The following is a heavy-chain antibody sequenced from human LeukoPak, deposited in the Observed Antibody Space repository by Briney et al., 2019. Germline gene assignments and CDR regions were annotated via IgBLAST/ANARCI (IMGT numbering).Heavy chain of an antibody. Sequence: PGGSLRLSCAASGFTFSSYWMSWVRQAPGKGLEWVANIKQDGSEKYYVDSVKGRFTISRDNAKNSLYLQMSSLRAEDTAVYFCAKAYSSSPYYYYYYYMDVWGKGTTVTVSS. CDR1: GFTFSSYW. V-gene: IGHV3-7*03. D-gene: IGHD6-6*01. CDR2: IKQDGSEK. CDR3: AKAYSSSPYYYYYYYMDV. J-gene: IGHJ6*03.